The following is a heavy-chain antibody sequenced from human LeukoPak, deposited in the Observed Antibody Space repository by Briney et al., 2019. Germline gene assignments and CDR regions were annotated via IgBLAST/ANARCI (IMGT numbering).Heavy chain of an antibody. J-gene: IGHJ4*02. CDR2: IYPGDSDT. D-gene: IGHD6-19*01. Sequence: GESLKISCKGSGYSFTSYWIGWVRQMPGKGLEWMGIIYPGDSDTRYSPSFQGQVTISADKSISTAYLQWSSLKASDTAMYYCARNVLASSGWPPYFGYWGQGTLVTVSS. V-gene: IGHV5-51*01. CDR1: GYSFTSYW. CDR3: ARNVLASSGWPPYFGY.